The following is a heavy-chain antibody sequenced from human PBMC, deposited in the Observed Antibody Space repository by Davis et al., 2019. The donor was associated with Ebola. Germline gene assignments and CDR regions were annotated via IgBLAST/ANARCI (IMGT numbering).Heavy chain of an antibody. D-gene: IGHD3-22*01. J-gene: IGHJ4*02. Sequence: ASVKVSCKASGYTFTTYAMHWVRHAPGQGLEWMGWINAGNGDTKYSQKFQGRVTITRDTSASTAYMELSSLRSEDTAVYYSASTSMYYYDSSGYYYVPPSFDYWGQGTLVTVSS. V-gene: IGHV1-3*01. CDR2: INAGNGDT. CDR3: ASTSMYYYDSSGYYYVPPSFDY. CDR1: GYTFTTYA.